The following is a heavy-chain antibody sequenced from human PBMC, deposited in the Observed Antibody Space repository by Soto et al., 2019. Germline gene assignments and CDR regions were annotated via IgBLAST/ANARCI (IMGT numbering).Heavy chain of an antibody. CDR3: VRDLYRSATMPCLDH. D-gene: IGHD1-1*01. V-gene: IGHV3-23*01. J-gene: IGHJ4*02. CDR1: GFTFSTYG. Sequence: GGSLRLSCVVSGFTFSTYGMTWVRQAPGKGLEWVSSLTGSGTSTYYADSVKGRFTISRDNSKNTLYLQINSLRAEDTAVYYCVRDLYRSATMPCLDHWGQGTLVTVSS. CDR2: LTGSGTST.